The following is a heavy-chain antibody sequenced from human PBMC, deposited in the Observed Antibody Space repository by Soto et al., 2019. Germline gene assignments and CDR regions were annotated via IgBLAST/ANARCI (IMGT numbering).Heavy chain of an antibody. D-gene: IGHD2-8*01. CDR2: IHYSGST. CDR3: ARHEGNGNVWPLDY. CDR1: GDVMGTTLSF. V-gene: IGHV4-39*01. Sequence: LFLHRTLSGDVMGTTLSFLARSRPSPGKGLEWIGNIHYSGSTYYMPSLRSRVTLSVDTSKNQFSLRLTSVTAEDTAVYYCARHEGNGNVWPLDYWGQGILVTVSS. J-gene: IGHJ4*02.